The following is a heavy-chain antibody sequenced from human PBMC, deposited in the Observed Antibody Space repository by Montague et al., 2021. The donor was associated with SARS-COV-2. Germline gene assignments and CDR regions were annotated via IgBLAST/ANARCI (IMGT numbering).Heavy chain of an antibody. CDR1: GFTFSTYA. D-gene: IGHD6-13*01. CDR3: ARVSRSSWYGGSLGEALDY. J-gene: IGHJ4*02. CDR2: ISSSSSYI. Sequence: SLRLSCAASGFTFSTYAVNWVRQAPGKGLEWVSSISSSSSYIYYADSVKGRFTISRNNAKNSLYLQMNSLRTEDTAVYYCARVSRSSWYGGSLGEALDYWGQGTLVTVSS. V-gene: IGHV3-21*01.